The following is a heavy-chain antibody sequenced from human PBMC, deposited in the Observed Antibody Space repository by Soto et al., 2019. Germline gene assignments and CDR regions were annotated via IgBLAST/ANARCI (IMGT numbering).Heavy chain of an antibody. CDR3: ARAAGYSYGSYYYYYGMDV. CDR2: IGTAGDT. V-gene: IGHV3-13*01. J-gene: IGHJ6*02. D-gene: IGHD5-18*01. Sequence: GSLRLSCAASGFTFSSYDMHWVRQATGKGLEWVSVIGTAGDTYYPGSVKGRFTISRENAKNSFYLQMNSLRAEDTAVYYCARAAGYSYGSYYYYYGMDVWGQGTTVTVSS. CDR1: GFTFSSYD.